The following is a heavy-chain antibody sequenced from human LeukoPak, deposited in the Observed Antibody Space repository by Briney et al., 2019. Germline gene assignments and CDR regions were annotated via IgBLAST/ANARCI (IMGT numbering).Heavy chain of an antibody. J-gene: IGHJ4*02. V-gene: IGHV1-46*01. Sequence: ASVKVSCKASGYTFTSYDINWVRQAPGQGLEWMGIINPSGGSTSYAQKFQGRVTMTRDMSTSTVYMELSSLRSEDTAVYYCARRRVNYSYGSPFDYWGQGTLVTVSS. CDR1: GYTFTSYD. D-gene: IGHD5-18*01. CDR3: ARRRVNYSYGSPFDY. CDR2: INPSGGST.